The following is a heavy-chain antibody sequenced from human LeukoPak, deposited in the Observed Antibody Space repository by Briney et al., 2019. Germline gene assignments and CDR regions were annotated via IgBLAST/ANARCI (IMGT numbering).Heavy chain of an antibody. V-gene: IGHV1-8*01. J-gene: IGHJ6*03. CDR3: ARASQGSWEPAAVSIYYYYMDV. Sequence: GASVKVSCKASGYTFTSYDINWVRQATGQGLEWMGWMNPNSGNTGYAQKFQGRVTMTRNTSISTAYMELSSLRSEDTAVYYCARASQGSWEPAAVSIYYYYMDVWGKGTTVTVSS. CDR2: MNPNSGNT. CDR1: GYTFTSYD. D-gene: IGHD2-2*01.